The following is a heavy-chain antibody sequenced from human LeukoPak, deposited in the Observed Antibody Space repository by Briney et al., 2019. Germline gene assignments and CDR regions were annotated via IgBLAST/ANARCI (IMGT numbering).Heavy chain of an antibody. V-gene: IGHV3-7*01. CDR2: IKTDGSEK. CDR1: GINFNTNW. J-gene: IGHJ1*01. D-gene: IGHD3-22*01. CDR3: ATYSSLNRREFQY. Sequence: GGSLRLSCEASGINFNTNWMSWVRQAPGKGLQWVANIKTDGSEKYYVDSVKGRFTISRDNAKNSLYLQMNSLRAEDTAVYYCATYSSLNRREFQYWGQGTLLTVSS.